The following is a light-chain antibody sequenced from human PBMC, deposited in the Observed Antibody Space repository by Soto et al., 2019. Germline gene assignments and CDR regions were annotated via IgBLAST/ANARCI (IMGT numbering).Light chain of an antibody. J-gene: IGLJ3*02. CDR3: CSSVGSPNWV. V-gene: IGLV2-23*02. Sequence: QSALTQPASVSGSPGQSITISCIGTSSDVGGYNYVSWYQQHPGKAPTLMIYEVNKRPSGVSNRFSGSKSGNTASLTISGLQAEDEADYYCCSSVGSPNWVFGGGTQLTVL. CDR2: EVN. CDR1: SSDVGGYNY.